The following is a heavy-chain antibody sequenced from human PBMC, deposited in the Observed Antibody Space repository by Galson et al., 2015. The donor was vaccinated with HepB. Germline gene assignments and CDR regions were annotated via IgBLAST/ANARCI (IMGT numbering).Heavy chain of an antibody. CDR3: ARYRFDLTDQDGAFDI. CDR2: INPNSGGT. V-gene: IGHV1-2*02. Sequence: SVKVSCKASGYTFTGYYMHWVRQAPGQGLEWMGWINPNSGGTNYAQKFQGRVTMTRDTSISTAYMELGRLRSDDTAVYYCARYRFDLTDQDGAFDIWGQGTMVTVSS. D-gene: IGHD3-10*01. J-gene: IGHJ3*02. CDR1: GYTFTGYY.